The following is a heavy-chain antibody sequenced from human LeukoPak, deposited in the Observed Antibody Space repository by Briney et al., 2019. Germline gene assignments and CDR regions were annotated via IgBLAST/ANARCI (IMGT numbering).Heavy chain of an antibody. CDR3: ARESFKAVAGHLDY. CDR2: ISGSGDTT. Sequence: PGGSLRLSCAASGFTFSNYAMTWVRQGPGKGLEWVSGISGSGDTTYYADSEKGRFTTSRDNFRNTLYLQMNSLTVADTAVYFCARESFKAVAGHLDYWGQGILVTVSS. CDR1: GFTFSNYA. V-gene: IGHV3-23*01. D-gene: IGHD6-19*01. J-gene: IGHJ4*02.